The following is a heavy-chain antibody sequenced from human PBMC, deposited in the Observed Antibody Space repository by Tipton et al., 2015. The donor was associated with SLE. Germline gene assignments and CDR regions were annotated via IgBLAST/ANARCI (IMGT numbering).Heavy chain of an antibody. V-gene: IGHV4-59*01. CDR2: INYSGST. D-gene: IGHD6-13*01. J-gene: IGHJ4*02. Sequence: TLSLTCTVSGGSISSYYWSWIRQPPGKGLEWIGYINYSGSTNYNPSLKSRVTISVDTSKNQFSLKLSSVTAADTAVYYCARGEEQQLPKGWGQGTLVTVSS. CDR3: ARGEEQQLPKG. CDR1: GGSISSYY.